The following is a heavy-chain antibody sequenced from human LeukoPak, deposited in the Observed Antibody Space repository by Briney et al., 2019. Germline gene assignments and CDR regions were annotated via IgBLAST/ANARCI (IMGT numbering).Heavy chain of an antibody. D-gene: IGHD1-26*01. Sequence: SETLSLTCTASGGSISNYYWSWIRQPPGKGLEWIGYIYYSGSTNYNPSLKSRVTISVDTSMNQLSLKLTSVTAADTAVYYCARGGSYFDSWGQGTLVTVSS. CDR1: GGSISNYY. CDR3: ARGGSYFDS. J-gene: IGHJ4*02. CDR2: IYYSGST. V-gene: IGHV4-59*01.